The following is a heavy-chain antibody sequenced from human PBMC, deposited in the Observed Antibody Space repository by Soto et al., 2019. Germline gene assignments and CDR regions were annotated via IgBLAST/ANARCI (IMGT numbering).Heavy chain of an antibody. CDR3: ARHREVHTAFFDY. CDR2: IYYSGST. J-gene: IGHJ4*02. CDR1: GGSISSSSYY. V-gene: IGHV4-39*01. Sequence: SETLSLTCTVSGGSISSSSYYWGWIRQPPGKGLEWIGSIYYSGSTYYNPSLKSRVTISVDTSKNQFSLKLSSVTAADTAVYYCARHREVHTAFFDYWGQGTLVTVSS. D-gene: IGHD5-18*01.